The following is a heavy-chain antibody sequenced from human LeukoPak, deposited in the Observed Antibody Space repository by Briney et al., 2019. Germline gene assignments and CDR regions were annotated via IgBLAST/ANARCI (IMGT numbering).Heavy chain of an antibody. J-gene: IGHJ4*02. CDR2: ISGSGGST. Sequence: GGSLRLSCAASGFTFSSYAMSWVRQAPGKGLEWVPAISGSGGSTYYADSVKGRFTISRDNSKNTLYLQMPSLRAEDTAVYYCATPLVAAYRTSNDYWGQGTLVTVSS. V-gene: IGHV3-23*01. D-gene: IGHD2-15*01. CDR1: GFTFSSYA. CDR3: ATPLVAAYRTSNDY.